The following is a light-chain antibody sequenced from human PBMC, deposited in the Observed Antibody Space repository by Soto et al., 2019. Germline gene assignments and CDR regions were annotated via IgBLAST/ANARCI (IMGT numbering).Light chain of an antibody. Sequence: DSQMTHSPSTLSGSVGRRFTITCRASQTISSWLAWYQQKPGKAPKVLIYKASTLKSGVPSRFSGSGYGTEFNLTISSLQTDDFATYYCQHYNSYSEAFGQGTKVDIK. J-gene: IGKJ1*01. CDR3: QHYNSYSEA. CDR2: KAS. CDR1: QTISSW. V-gene: IGKV1-5*03.